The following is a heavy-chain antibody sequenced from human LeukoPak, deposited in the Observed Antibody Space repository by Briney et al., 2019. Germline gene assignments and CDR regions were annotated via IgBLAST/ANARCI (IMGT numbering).Heavy chain of an antibody. CDR1: GFTFSSYW. Sequence: GGALRLSCAACGFTFSSYWIHWVRQVPGKGLVWVSRIKDGGTTTDYADSVKGRFTISRDDAKNTLYLQMNSLRAEDTAVYYCTTIRPGYWGQGTLVTVSP. D-gene: IGHD5-12*01. CDR2: IKDGGTTT. V-gene: IGHV3-74*01. J-gene: IGHJ4*02. CDR3: TTIRPGY.